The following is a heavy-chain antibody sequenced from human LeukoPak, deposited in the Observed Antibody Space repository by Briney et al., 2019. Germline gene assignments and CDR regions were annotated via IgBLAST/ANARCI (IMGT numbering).Heavy chain of an antibody. CDR2: IWYDGSNK. CDR1: GFTFSSYG. J-gene: IGHJ6*04. D-gene: IGHD7-27*01. CDR3: ARVQLTGYYYYYGMDV. Sequence: GGSLRPSCAASGFTFSSYGMHWVRQAPGKGLEWVAVIWYDGSNKYYADSVKGRFTISRDNSKNTLYLQMNSLRAEDTAVYYCARVQLTGYYYYYGMDVWGKGTTVTVSS. V-gene: IGHV3-33*01.